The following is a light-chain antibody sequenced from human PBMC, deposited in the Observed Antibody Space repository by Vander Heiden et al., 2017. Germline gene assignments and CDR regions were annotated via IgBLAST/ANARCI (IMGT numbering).Light chain of an antibody. CDR3: AAWDDSLNGVV. V-gene: IGLV1-44*01. CDR1: SSNIGSAT. J-gene: IGLJ2*01. Sequence: QSVLTQPPSASGTPGQRVTIPCSGSSSNIGSATVNWYQQVPTAAPKLLIYSNNQRPSGVPDRFSGSKSGTSASLAISGLQSEDEADYYCAAWDDSLNGVVFGGGTKLTVL. CDR2: SNN.